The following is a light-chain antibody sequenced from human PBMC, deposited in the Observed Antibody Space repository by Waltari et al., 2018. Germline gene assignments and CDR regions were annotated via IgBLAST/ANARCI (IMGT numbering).Light chain of an antibody. CDR1: QSVNNY. V-gene: IGKV3-11*01. CDR3: QQRRSWPIT. Sequence: ELVLTHSPATLSLSPGERVTLSCRASQSVNNYLAWYQQIPGQAPRLLIYDASNRATGIPARFSGSGSGTDFTLTISSLEPEDFAVYYCQQRRSWPITFGQGTRLEIK. CDR2: DAS. J-gene: IGKJ5*01.